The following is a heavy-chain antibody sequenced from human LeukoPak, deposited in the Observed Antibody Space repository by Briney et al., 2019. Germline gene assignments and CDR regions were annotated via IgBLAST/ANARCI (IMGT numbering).Heavy chain of an antibody. CDR2: ISYDGSNK. V-gene: IGHV3-30*03. CDR3: ARSWGLYNVLRYFDWPSPSHRKGAFDI. CDR1: GFTFSSYG. D-gene: IGHD3-9*01. J-gene: IGHJ3*02. Sequence: PGRSLRLSCAASGFTFSSYGMHWVRQAPGKGLEWVAVISYDGSNKYYADSVKGRFTISRDNSKNTLYLQMNSLRSEDTAVYYCARSWGLYNVLRYFDWPSPSHRKGAFDIWGQGTMVTVSS.